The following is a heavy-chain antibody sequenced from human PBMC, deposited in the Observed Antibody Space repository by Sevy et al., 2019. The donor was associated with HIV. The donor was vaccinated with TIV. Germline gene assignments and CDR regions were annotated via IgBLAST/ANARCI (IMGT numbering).Heavy chain of an antibody. Sequence: GGSLRLSCVASGFIFSDYWMTWVRQAPGKGLEWVANIKQDGNEKHYMDSAKGRFTISRDNAKNSVYLQVNSLRAEDTAVYYCAREAVAGRSGPWKADYYYAGMDVWGQGTTVTVSS. D-gene: IGHD6-19*01. J-gene: IGHJ6*02. CDR3: AREAVAGRSGPWKADYYYAGMDV. CDR2: IKQDGNEK. CDR1: GFIFSDYW. V-gene: IGHV3-7*01.